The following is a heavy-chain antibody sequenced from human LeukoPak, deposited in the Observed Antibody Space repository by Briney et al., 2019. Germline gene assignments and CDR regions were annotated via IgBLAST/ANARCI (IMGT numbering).Heavy chain of an antibody. J-gene: IGHJ3*02. CDR2: INTNTGNP. CDR1: GYTSTSYA. CDR3: ARDSNPSIAALFDI. D-gene: IGHD6-6*01. Sequence: GASVKVSCKASGYTSTSYAMNWVRQAPGQGLEWMGWINTNTGNPTYAQGFTGRFVFSLDTSVSTANLQISSLKAEDTAVYYCARDSNPSIAALFDIWGQGTMVTVSS. V-gene: IGHV7-4-1*02.